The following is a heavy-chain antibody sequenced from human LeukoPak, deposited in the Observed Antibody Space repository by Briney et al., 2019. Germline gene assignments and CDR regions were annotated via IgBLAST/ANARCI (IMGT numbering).Heavy chain of an antibody. CDR1: GGSVTSGSYY. Sequence: PSETLSLTCSVSGGSVTSGSYYWSWIRQSAGKGLEWIGRISTSGSTNYNPSLKSRVTMSLDTSKNQFSLKLNSLTAADTAVYYCARGAALAIDYWGQGALVTVSS. J-gene: IGHJ4*02. CDR3: ARGAALAIDY. D-gene: IGHD2-15*01. V-gene: IGHV4-61*02. CDR2: ISTSGST.